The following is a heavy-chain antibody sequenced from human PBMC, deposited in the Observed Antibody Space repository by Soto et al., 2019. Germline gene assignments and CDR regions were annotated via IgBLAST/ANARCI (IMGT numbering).Heavy chain of an antibody. Sequence: PGGCLRLSCAASGFTFSRDGMSWVRQAPGKGLEWVSLITDNGRNTYYADSVKGRVTISRDNTKNTLFLQMNSLRAEDTAVYYCAKERATTTAFDYWGQGALVTVSS. CDR3: AKERATTTAFDY. J-gene: IGHJ4*02. V-gene: IGHV3-23*01. CDR1: GFTFSRDG. CDR2: ITDNGRNT. D-gene: IGHD4-17*01.